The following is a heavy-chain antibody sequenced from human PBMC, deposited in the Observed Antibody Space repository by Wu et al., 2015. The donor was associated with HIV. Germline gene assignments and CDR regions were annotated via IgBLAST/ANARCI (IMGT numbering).Heavy chain of an antibody. Sequence: QVQLVQSGAEVKKPGASVKVSCKTSGYTFTSYSISWVRQAPGQGLEWMGWISAYNGNTNYAQKLQGRVTMTRDTSISTAYMELSRLRSDDTAVYYCAREAAGGSCPDCYYGMDVWGQGTTVTVSS. D-gene: IGHD2-15*01. J-gene: IGHJ6*02. CDR3: AREAAGGSCPDCYYGMDV. V-gene: IGHV1-18*01. CDR2: ISAYNGNT. CDR1: GYTFTSYS.